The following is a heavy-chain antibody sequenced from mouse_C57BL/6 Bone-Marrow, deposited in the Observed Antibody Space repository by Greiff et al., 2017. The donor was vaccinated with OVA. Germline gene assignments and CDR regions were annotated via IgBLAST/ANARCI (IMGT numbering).Heavy chain of an antibody. D-gene: IGHD1-1*01. V-gene: IGHV1-50*01. CDR3: ARRYPFAY. Sequence: QVQLQQPGAELVKPGASVKLSCKASGYTFTSYWMQWVKQRPGQGLEWIGEIDPSASYTNYNQKFKGKATLTVDTSSSTAYMQLSSLTSEVSAVDYCARRYPFAYWGKGTLVTVSA. CDR2: IDPSASYT. J-gene: IGHJ3*01. CDR1: GYTFTSYW.